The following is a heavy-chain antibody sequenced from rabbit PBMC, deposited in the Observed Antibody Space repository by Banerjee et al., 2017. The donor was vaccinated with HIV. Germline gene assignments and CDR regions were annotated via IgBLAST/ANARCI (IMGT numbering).Heavy chain of an antibody. CDR2: INTSSGNT. CDR3: ARSNDWGLEYFHL. D-gene: IGHD4-1*01. J-gene: IGHJ4*01. CDR1: GFSFNNRYV. Sequence: QEQLEESGGDLVKPEGSLTLTCTASGFSFNNRYVMCWVRQAPGKGLEWIACINTSSGNTVYATWAKGRFTISKTSSTTVTLQMTSLTAADTATYFCARSNDWGLEYFHLWGQGTLVTVS. V-gene: IGHV1S45*01.